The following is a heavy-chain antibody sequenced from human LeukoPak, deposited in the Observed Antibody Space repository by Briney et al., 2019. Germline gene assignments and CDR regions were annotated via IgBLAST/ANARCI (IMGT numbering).Heavy chain of an antibody. CDR2: IRSDGSNK. Sequence: LTGGSLGLSCAASGFTFSSYAMHWVRQAPGKGLEWVAFIRSDGSNKSYADSVKGRFTISRDNSKNTLYLQMNSLRAEDTAVYYCAKDLWFGELLRLNAFDIWGQGTMVTVSS. CDR1: GFTFSSYA. J-gene: IGHJ3*02. CDR3: AKDLWFGELLRLNAFDI. V-gene: IGHV3-30*02. D-gene: IGHD3-10*01.